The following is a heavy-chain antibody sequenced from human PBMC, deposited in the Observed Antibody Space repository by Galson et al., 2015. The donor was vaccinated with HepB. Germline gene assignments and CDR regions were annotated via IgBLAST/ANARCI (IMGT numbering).Heavy chain of an antibody. J-gene: IGHJ6*02. CDR2: ISAYNGNT. D-gene: IGHD2-15*01. CDR1: GYTFTSYG. V-gene: IGHV1-18*04. CDR3: ARVHCSGGSCYYYYGMDV. Sequence: SVKVSCKASGYTFTSYGISWVRQAPGQGLEWMGWISAYNGNTNYAQKLQGRVTMTTDTSTSTAYMELRSLRSDDTAVYYCARVHCSGGSCYYYYGMDVWGQGTTVTVSS.